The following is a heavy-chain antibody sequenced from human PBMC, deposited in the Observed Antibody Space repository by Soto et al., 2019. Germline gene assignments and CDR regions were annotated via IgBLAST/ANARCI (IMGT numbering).Heavy chain of an antibody. CDR2: LVVGSGNT. CDR3: TTDSYSTMIVVRFDY. CDR1: GFTFTNSA. Sequence: SVKVSCKASGFTFTNSAIQWVRQARGQRLEWIGWLVVGSGNTNYAQKFQERVTITRDMSTSTAYMELSSLRSEDTAIYYCTTDSYSTMIVVRFDYWGHGTLVTVSS. J-gene: IGHJ4*01. D-gene: IGHD3-22*01. V-gene: IGHV1-58*02.